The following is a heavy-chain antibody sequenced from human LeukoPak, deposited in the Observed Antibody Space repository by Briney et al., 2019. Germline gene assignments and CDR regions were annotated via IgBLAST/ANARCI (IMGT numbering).Heavy chain of an antibody. V-gene: IGHV1-2*02. CDR3: ATAVSVYSGSYYV. CDR1: GDTFTGYY. CDR2: INPNSGGT. D-gene: IGHD1-26*01. Sequence: ASVKVSCKASGDTFTGYYMHWVRQAPGQGLEWMGWINPNSGGTNYAQKFQGRVTMTRDTSISTAYMELSRLRSDDTAVYYCATAVSVYSGSYYVWGQGTLVTVSS. J-gene: IGHJ4*02.